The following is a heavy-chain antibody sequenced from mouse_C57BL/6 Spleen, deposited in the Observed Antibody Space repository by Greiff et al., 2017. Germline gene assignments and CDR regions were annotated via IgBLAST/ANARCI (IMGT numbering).Heavy chain of an antibody. CDR1: GFSLTSYG. V-gene: IGHV2-2*01. CDR2: IWSGGST. Sequence: QVQLKQSGPGLVQPSQSLSITCTVSGFSLTSYGVHWVRQSPGKGLEWLGVIWSGGSTDYNAAVISRLSISKDNSKSQVFFKMNSLQADDTAIYYCARNKGLAEDYFDYWGQGTTLTVSS. J-gene: IGHJ2*01. CDR3: ARNKGLAEDYFDY. D-gene: IGHD1-1*01.